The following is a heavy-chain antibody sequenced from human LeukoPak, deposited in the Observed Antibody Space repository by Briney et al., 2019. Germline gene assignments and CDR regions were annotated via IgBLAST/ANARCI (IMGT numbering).Heavy chain of an antibody. J-gene: IGHJ4*02. CDR1: GGSISSYY. CDR2: IYYSGST. Sequence: TSETLSLTCTVSGGSISSYYWSWIRQPPGKGLEWIGYIYYSGSTNYNPSLNSRVTISVDTSKNQFSLKLSSVTAADTAVYYCARGSYIYGHPPSLDYWGQGTLVTVSS. CDR3: ARGSYIYGHPPSLDY. D-gene: IGHD5-18*01. V-gene: IGHV4-59*01.